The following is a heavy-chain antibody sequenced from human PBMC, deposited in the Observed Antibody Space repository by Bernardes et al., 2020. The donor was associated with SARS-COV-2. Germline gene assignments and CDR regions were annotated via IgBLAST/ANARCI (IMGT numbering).Heavy chain of an antibody. D-gene: IGHD6-13*01. V-gene: IGHV3-23*01. J-gene: IGHJ4*02. CDR2: IRGSGAYT. CDR3: AKDKDLSLPAGTVVY. CDR1: GFTFTTYA. Sequence: GGSLRLSCAASGFTFTTYAMSWVRQTPGKGLEWVASIRGSGAYTYYADSVKGRFTISRDNSRDTLYLQMNSLRAEDTAVYYCAKDKDLSLPAGTVVYWGQGTLVTVSS.